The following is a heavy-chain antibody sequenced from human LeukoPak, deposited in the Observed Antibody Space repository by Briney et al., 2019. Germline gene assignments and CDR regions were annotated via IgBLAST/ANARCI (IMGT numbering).Heavy chain of an antibody. V-gene: IGHV1-46*01. CDR2: INPSGGST. Sequence: RASVTVSCKASGYTFTSYYMHWVRQAPGQGLEWMGIINPSGGSTSYAQKFQGRVTMTRDTSTSTVYMELSSLRSEDTAVYYCARAGRGYRAYGYWGQGTLVTVSS. D-gene: IGHD5-12*01. J-gene: IGHJ4*02. CDR3: ARAGRGYRAYGY. CDR1: GYTFTSYY.